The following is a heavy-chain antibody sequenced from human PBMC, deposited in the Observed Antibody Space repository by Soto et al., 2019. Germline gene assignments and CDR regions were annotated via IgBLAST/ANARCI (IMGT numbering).Heavy chain of an antibody. CDR3: ARDFGGTCWSRHYFDN. CDR1: GYTFTNYW. Sequence: PGESLLSSCQASGYTFTNYWIGWVRQRPGTGLEWMGNVYPDDSDARYSPSFQGQVTMSVDKSINTAYLQWSRLKASDTAVYYCARDFGGTCWSRHYFDNWGQGALVTVSS. J-gene: IGHJ4*02. CDR2: VYPDDSDA. V-gene: IGHV5-51*01. D-gene: IGHD6-13*01.